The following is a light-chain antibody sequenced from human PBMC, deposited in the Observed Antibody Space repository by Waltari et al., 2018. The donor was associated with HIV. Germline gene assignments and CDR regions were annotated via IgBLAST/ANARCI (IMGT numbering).Light chain of an antibody. J-gene: IGLJ1*01. V-gene: IGLV2-14*01. CDR2: DVS. CDR3: SSYTVPGTL. CDR1: SSDIGAYNY. Sequence: QSALTQPASVSGSLGQSITISCIGSSSDIGAYNYVSWYQQYPGKAPKLRIYDVSNRPSGVSTRFSGSKSGNTASLTISGLQAEDEADYYCSSYTVPGTLFGTGTRVTVL.